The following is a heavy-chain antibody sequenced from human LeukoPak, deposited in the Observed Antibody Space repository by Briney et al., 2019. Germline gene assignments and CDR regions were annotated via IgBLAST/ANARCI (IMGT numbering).Heavy chain of an antibody. V-gene: IGHV3-30-3*01. D-gene: IGHD5/OR15-5a*01. CDR1: GFTFSSCA. CDR3: ARDVSI. Sequence: GGSLRLSCAASGFTFSSCAMHWVRQAPGKGLEWVAVISYDGSNKYYADSVKGRFTISRDNSKNTLYLQMNSLRAEDTAVYYCARDVSIWGQGTLVTVSS. CDR2: ISYDGSNK. J-gene: IGHJ4*02.